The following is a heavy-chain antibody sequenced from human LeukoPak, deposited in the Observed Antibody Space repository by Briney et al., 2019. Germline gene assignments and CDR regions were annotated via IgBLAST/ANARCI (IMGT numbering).Heavy chain of an antibody. CDR3: ARSRGAGPAAYFDY. CDR2: ISDSGGGT. CDR1: GFTFSSYA. D-gene: IGHD6-19*01. J-gene: IGHJ4*02. Sequence: GGSLRLSCAASGFTFSSYAMGWLRQAPGKGLEWVSGISDSGGGTFYADSVKGRFTISRDNAKNSLYLQMSSLRAEDTAVYYCARSRGAGPAAYFDYWGQGTLITVSS. V-gene: IGHV3-23*01.